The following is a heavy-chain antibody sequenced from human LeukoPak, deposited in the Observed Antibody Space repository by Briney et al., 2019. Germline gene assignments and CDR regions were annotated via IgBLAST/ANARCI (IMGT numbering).Heavy chain of an antibody. Sequence: GGSLRLSCAASGFTVSSNFMSWVRQAPGKGLEWVSVIYTDGSTYYADSVKGRFTISRDNSKNTLYLQMNSLRGEDTAVYYCARGHLGKWDALDIWGQGTMVTVSS. J-gene: IGHJ3*02. CDR2: IYTDGST. D-gene: IGHD7-27*01. CDR1: GFTVSSNF. CDR3: ARGHLGKWDALDI. V-gene: IGHV3-66*01.